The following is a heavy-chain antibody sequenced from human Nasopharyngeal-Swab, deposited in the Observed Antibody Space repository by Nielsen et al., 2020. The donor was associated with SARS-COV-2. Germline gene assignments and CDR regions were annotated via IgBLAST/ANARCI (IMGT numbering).Heavy chain of an antibody. Sequence: WIRQPPGKGLEWVAVISYDGSNKYYADSVKGRFTISRDNSKNTLYLQMNSLRAEDTAVYYCARRLTGGDYWGQGTLVTVSS. D-gene: IGHD3-9*01. J-gene: IGHJ4*02. CDR3: ARRLTGGDY. CDR2: ISYDGSNK. V-gene: IGHV3-30*03.